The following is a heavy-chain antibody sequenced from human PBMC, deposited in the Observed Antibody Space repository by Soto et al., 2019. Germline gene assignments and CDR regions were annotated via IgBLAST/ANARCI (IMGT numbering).Heavy chain of an antibody. J-gene: IGHJ4*02. CDR3: ARDAARGMNDY. Sequence: QVQLVQSGAEVKKPGASVKVSCKASGYTFSSYGISWVRQAPGQGLEWMGWISAYNGNTKYAQKLQGRVTMTTDTSLSTAYMGLRSLGSDDTAVYYCARDAARGMNDYWGQGTLVTVSS. CDR2: ISAYNGNT. V-gene: IGHV1-18*01. CDR1: GYTFSSYG. D-gene: IGHD1-20*01.